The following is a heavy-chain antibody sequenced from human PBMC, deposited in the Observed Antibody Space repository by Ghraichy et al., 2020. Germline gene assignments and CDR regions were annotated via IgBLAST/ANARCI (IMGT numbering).Heavy chain of an antibody. CDR2: VDHSGRS. CDR3: ARGRRKTVVKGFLVGVAYSSSYLHV. CDR1: GESFSGYS. J-gene: IGHJ6*03. D-gene: IGHD2-21*01. V-gene: IGHV4-34*01. Sequence: SETLSLTCAVYGESFSGYSWTWICHRPGMGLKWIGEVDHSGRSSHTPSLKSRVPISIDPSTNQFSLKVTPMTAADTALYYCARGRRKTVVKGFLVGVAYSSSYLHVWGKGTTVTVSS.